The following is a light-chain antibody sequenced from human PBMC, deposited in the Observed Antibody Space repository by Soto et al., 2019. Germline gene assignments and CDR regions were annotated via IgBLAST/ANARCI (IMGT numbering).Light chain of an antibody. Sequence: DLQMTQFPSSLSASVGDRVTITCRASQDIRTFLAWYQQRPGKVPTLLIDAASTLQSWVPARFSGSGSGTDLTLIIRSRQPEDVAPYYCQKYNIAPWTFGHGTRVEI. J-gene: IGKJ1*01. CDR3: QKYNIAPWT. CDR1: QDIRTF. V-gene: IGKV1-27*01. CDR2: AAS.